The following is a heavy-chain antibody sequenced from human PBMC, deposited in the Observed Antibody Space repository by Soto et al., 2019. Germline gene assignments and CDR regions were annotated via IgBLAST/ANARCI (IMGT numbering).Heavy chain of an antibody. CDR1: GGSISSGGYY. J-gene: IGHJ5*02. Sequence: PSETLSLTCTVSGGSISSGGYYWSWIRQHPGKGLEWIGYIYYSGSTYYNPSLKSRVTISVDTSKNQFSLKLSSVTAADTAVYYCAREIRRDYYGSGSYRNWFDPWGQGTLVTSPQ. D-gene: IGHD3-10*01. V-gene: IGHV4-31*03. CDR2: IYYSGST. CDR3: AREIRRDYYGSGSYRNWFDP.